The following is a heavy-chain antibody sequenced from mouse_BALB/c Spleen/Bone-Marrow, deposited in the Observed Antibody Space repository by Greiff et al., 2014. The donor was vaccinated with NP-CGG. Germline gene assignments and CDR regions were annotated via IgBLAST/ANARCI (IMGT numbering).Heavy chain of an antibody. V-gene: IGHV14-1*02. J-gene: IGHJ3*01. Sequence: VQLQQPGAELVRPGALVKLSCITSGFNIKEFYMHWVKQRPEQGLEWIEWIDPENGDTIYDPNFQGKASISADTSSNTAYLQLSNLTSEDTAVYYCVRGNFQFAYWGQGTLVTVSA. CDR3: VRGNFQFAY. CDR2: IDPENGDT. CDR1: GFNIKEFY.